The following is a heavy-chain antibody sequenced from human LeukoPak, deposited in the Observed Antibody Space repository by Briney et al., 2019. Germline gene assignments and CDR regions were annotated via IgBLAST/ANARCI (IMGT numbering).Heavy chain of an antibody. V-gene: IGHV4-34*01. CDR3: ARGRQDVTMIVVVMTAVSYYLDV. CDR1: GGSFSGYY. Sequence: SETLSPTCAVYGGSFSGYYWTWIRQTPEKGLEWIGEMNPSGSTNYNPSLKSRVTISVDTSKNQFSLELSSVTAADTAVYYCARGRQDVTMIVVVMTAVSYYLDVWGKGTTVTVS. J-gene: IGHJ6*03. CDR2: MNPSGST. D-gene: IGHD3-22*01.